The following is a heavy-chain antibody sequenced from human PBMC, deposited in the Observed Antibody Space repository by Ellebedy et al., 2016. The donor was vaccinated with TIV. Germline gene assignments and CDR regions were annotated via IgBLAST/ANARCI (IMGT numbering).Heavy chain of an antibody. D-gene: IGHD4-17*01. J-gene: IGHJ2*01. V-gene: IGHV3-7*01. Sequence: GGSLRLSCAASGFSVTNNYMSWVRQAPGQGLEWVANINDDGTQKPYVDSVKGRFTISRDNAGNSLYLQMNSLGAEETAVYYCARAIYGASYLWGRGTLVTVSS. CDR3: ARAIYGASYL. CDR2: INDDGTQK. CDR1: GFSVTNNY.